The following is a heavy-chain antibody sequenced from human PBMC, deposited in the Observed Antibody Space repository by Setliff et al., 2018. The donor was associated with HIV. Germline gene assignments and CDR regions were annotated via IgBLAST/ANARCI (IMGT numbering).Heavy chain of an antibody. CDR1: GYSISSGYY. CDR2: IYHSGIT. CDR3: VRDDYGYNGKGFDY. D-gene: IGHD4-17*01. J-gene: IGHJ4*02. Sequence: PSETLSLTCTVSGYSISSGYYWGWIRQPPGKGLEWIGSIYHSGITYYNSSLKSRVTISVDTSKNQFSLRLSSVTAADTAMYYCVRDDYGYNGKGFDYWGPGTLVTVSS. V-gene: IGHV4-38-2*02.